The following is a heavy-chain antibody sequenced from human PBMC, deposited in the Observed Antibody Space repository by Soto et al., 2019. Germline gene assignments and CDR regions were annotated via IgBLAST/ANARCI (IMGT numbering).Heavy chain of an antibody. J-gene: IGHJ4*02. CDR1: GGSISSCGYS. V-gene: IGHV4-30-2*01. CDR2: IYHSGST. Sequence: SGTLALTCAVSGGSISSCGYSWGGIRQPPGKGLEWIGYIYHSGSTYYNPSLKSRVTISVDRSKNQFSLKLSSVTAADTAVYYSAAGGGLPRYYWGQGTLVTVSS. CDR3: AAGGGLPRYY. D-gene: IGHD5-12*01.